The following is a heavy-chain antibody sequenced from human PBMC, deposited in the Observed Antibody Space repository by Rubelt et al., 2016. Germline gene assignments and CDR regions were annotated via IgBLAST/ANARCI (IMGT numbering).Heavy chain of an antibody. CDR2: IYYSGST. CDR1: GGSISSSSYY. J-gene: IGHJ4*02. Sequence: QLQLQESGPGLVKPSETLSLTCTVSGGSISSSSYYWGWIRQPPGKGLEWIGSIYYSGSTYYNPSLESVVTISVDTSKNQFSLKLSSVTAADTAVYYCATQHYYDSSGFDYWGQGTLVTVSS. D-gene: IGHD3-22*01. CDR3: ATQHYYDSSGFDY. V-gene: IGHV4-39*01.